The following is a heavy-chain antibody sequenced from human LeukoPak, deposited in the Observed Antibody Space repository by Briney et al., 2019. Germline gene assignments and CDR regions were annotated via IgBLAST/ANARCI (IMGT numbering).Heavy chain of an antibody. Sequence: PGGSLRLSCAASGFTVSSNYMAWVRQAPEKGLEWVSLIYSDDRTYYADSVKDRFIISRDNSKNTLYLQMNSLRAEDTAVYYCARDKQHVVGNYNYYALDVWGQGTTVTVS. V-gene: IGHV3-66*01. D-gene: IGHD1-26*01. J-gene: IGHJ6*02. CDR2: IYSDDRT. CDR3: ARDKQHVVGNYNYYALDV. CDR1: GFTVSSNY.